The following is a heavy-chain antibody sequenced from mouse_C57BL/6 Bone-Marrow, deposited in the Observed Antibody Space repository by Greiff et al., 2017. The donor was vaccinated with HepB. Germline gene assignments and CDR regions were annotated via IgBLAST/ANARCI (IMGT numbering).Heavy chain of an antibody. CDR1: GYAFSSSW. J-gene: IGHJ2*01. CDR3: AVYGNYYC. V-gene: IGHV1-82*01. CDR2: IYPGDGDT. D-gene: IGHD2-1*01. Sequence: VKLMESGPELVKPGASVKISCKASGYAFSSSWMNWVKQRPGKGLEWIGRIYPGDGDTNYNGKFKGKATLTADKSSSTAYMQLSSLTSEDSSVYFCAVYGNYYCGGQGTTLTVSA.